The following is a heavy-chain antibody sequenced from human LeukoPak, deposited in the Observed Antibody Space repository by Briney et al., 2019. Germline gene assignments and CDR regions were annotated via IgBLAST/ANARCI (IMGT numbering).Heavy chain of an antibody. D-gene: IGHD6-19*01. Sequence: SETLSLTCTVSGGSISSSTYYWGWIRQPPGKGLEWIGSFHYSGSTYSNPSLKSRVTIPVDTSRNQISLTLSSVTAADTAVYYCARQTSTGLAKGYFDYWGQGTLVTVSS. CDR2: FHYSGST. J-gene: IGHJ4*02. V-gene: IGHV4-39*01. CDR3: ARQTSTGLAKGYFDY. CDR1: GGSISSSTYY.